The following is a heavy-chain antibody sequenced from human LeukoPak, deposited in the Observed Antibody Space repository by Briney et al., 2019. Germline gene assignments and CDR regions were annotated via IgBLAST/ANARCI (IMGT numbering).Heavy chain of an antibody. D-gene: IGHD2-2*01. CDR1: GYSISSGYY. V-gene: IGHV4-38-2*01. Sequence: SETLSLTCAVSGYSISSGYYWGWIRQPPGTGLEWIGSIYHSGSTYYNPSLKSRVAISVDMSKNQFSLKLSSVTAADTAVYYCARRSCSSTSCYPLDAFDIWGQGTMVTVSS. CDR3: ARRSCSSTSCYPLDAFDI. J-gene: IGHJ3*02. CDR2: IYHSGST.